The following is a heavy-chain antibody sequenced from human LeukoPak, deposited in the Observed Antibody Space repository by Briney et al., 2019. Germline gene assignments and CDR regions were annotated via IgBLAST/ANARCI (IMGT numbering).Heavy chain of an antibody. D-gene: IGHD6-19*01. CDR1: GGSISSGSYY. Sequence: SETLSLTCTVSGGSISSGSYYWSWIRQPAGKGLEWIGRIYTSGSTNYNPSLRSRVTVSIDTSENQFSLKLSSVTAADTAVYYCARENSSGWVIYWGQGTLVTVSS. CDR3: ARENSSGWVIY. J-gene: IGHJ4*02. V-gene: IGHV4-61*02. CDR2: IYTSGST.